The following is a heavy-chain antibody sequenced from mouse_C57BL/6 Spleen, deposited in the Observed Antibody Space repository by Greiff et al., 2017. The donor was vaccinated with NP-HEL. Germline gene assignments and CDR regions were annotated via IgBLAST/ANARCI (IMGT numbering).Heavy chain of an antibody. Sequence: QVRLQQPGTELVKPGASVKLSCKASGYTFTSYWMHWVKQRPGQGLEWIGNINPSNGGTNYNEKFKSKATLTVDKSSSTAYMQLSSLTSEDSAVYYCARPIYYGYDFWFAYWGQGTLVTVSA. J-gene: IGHJ3*01. CDR1: GYTFTSYW. CDR3: ARPIYYGYDFWFAY. CDR2: INPSNGGT. D-gene: IGHD2-2*01. V-gene: IGHV1-53*01.